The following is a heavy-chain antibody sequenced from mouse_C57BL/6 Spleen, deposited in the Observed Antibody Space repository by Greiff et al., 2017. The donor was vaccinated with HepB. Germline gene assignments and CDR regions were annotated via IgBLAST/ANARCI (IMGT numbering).Heavy chain of an antibody. V-gene: IGHV1-72*01. J-gene: IGHJ4*01. CDR1: GYTFTSYW. D-gene: IGHD2-4*01. CDR2: IDPNSGGT. CDR3: ARGDYDGYYCAIDY. Sequence: QVQLQQPGAELVKPGASVKLSCKASGYTFTSYWMHWVKQRPGRGLEWIGRIDPNSGGTKYNEKFKSKARLTVDKPSSTAYMQRSSLTSEDSAVYYCARGDYDGYYCAIDYWGQGTSVTVSS.